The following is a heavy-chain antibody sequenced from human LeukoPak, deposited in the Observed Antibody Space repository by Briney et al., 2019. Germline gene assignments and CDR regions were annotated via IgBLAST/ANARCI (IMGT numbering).Heavy chain of an antibody. CDR3: ARYMYGSGEDFDY. CDR1: GYTFTGYY. J-gene: IGHJ4*02. V-gene: IGHV1-2*02. Sequence: ASVKVSCKASGYTFTGYYMHWVRQAPGQGLEWMGWINPNSGGTNYAQKFQGRVTMTRDTSISTAYMELSRLRSDDTAVYYCARYMYGSGEDFDYWGQGTLVTVSS. D-gene: IGHD3-10*01. CDR2: INPNSGGT.